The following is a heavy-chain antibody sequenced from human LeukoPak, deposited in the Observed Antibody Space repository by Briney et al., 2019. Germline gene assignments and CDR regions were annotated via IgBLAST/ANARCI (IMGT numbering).Heavy chain of an antibody. Sequence: PGGSLRLSCAASGFTYSRYAMSWVRQAPGKGLEWVSSISDNGAGTFYADSVKGRFTISRDNSDKTLYLQMNSLRAEDTAVYYCAKRSLSGTWYFDLWGRGTLVTVSS. CDR3: AKRSLSGTWYFDL. CDR2: ISDNGAGT. D-gene: IGHD3-3*01. J-gene: IGHJ2*01. V-gene: IGHV3-23*01. CDR1: GFTYSRYA.